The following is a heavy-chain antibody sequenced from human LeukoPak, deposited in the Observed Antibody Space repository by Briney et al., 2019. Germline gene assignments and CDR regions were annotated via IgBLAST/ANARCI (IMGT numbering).Heavy chain of an antibody. D-gene: IGHD2-15*01. CDR1: GGSISSYY. J-gene: IGHJ3*02. Sequence: SETLSLTCTVSGGSISSYYWSWLRQPAGDGLEWIGRIYTSGSTNYNPSLKSRVTMSVDTSKNQFSLRLSSVTAADTAVYYCASATWAYAFDIWGQGTMVTVSS. CDR3: ASATWAYAFDI. V-gene: IGHV4-4*07. CDR2: IYTSGST.